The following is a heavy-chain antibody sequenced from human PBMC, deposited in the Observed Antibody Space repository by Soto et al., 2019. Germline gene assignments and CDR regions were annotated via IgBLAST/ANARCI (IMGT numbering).Heavy chain of an antibody. J-gene: IGHJ6*02. V-gene: IGHV1-69*01. D-gene: IGHD3-10*01. Sequence: QVQLVQSGAEVKKPGSSVKVSCKASGGTFSSYAISWVRQAPGQGLEWMGGIIPIFGTANYAQKFQGRVTITADEATSTANMELSSLRSEDTAVYYCLFRSGAGRYYYYGMDVWGQGTTVTVSS. CDR3: LFRSGAGRYYYYGMDV. CDR2: IIPIFGTA. CDR1: GGTFSSYA.